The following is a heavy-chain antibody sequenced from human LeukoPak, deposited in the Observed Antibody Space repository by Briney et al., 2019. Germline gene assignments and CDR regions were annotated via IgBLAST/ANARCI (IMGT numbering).Heavy chain of an antibody. CDR3: ARAPDYVPTFFDY. D-gene: IGHD4-17*01. V-gene: IGHV4-39*07. CDR1: GGSTSSSSYY. Sequence: SETLSLTCTVSGGSTSSSSYYWGWIRQPPGKGLEWIGSIYYSGSTYYNPSLKSRVTISVDTSKNQFSLKLSSVTAADTAVYYCARAPDYVPTFFDYWGQGTLVSVSS. CDR2: IYYSGST. J-gene: IGHJ4*02.